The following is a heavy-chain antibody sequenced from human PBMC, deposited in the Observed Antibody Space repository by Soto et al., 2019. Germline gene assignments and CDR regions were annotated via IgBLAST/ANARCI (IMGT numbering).Heavy chain of an antibody. CDR2: ISSSGSTI. D-gene: IGHD6-13*01. Sequence: LRLSCAASGFTFSSYEMNWVRQAPGKGLEWVSYISSSGSTIYYADSVKGRFTISRDNAKNSLYLQMNSLRAEDTAVYYCARVGSSSWYELWFDPWGQGTLVTVSS. CDR3: ARVGSSSWYELWFDP. CDR1: GFTFSSYE. J-gene: IGHJ5*02. V-gene: IGHV3-48*03.